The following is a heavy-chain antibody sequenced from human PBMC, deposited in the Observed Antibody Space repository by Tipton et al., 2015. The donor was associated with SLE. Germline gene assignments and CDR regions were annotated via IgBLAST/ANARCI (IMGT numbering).Heavy chain of an antibody. V-gene: IGHV4-39*07. CDR1: DGSIRSTNYY. Sequence: TLSLTCTVSDGSIRSTNYYWGWIRQPPGKGLEWIGSIFYTGSTYYNPSLKSRVSISVDKSKNQFSLKLGSVTAADTAVYYCARLGTLHLGELSPPFDYWGQGTLVTVSS. D-gene: IGHD3-16*02. J-gene: IGHJ4*02. CDR2: IFYTGST. CDR3: ARLGTLHLGELSPPFDY.